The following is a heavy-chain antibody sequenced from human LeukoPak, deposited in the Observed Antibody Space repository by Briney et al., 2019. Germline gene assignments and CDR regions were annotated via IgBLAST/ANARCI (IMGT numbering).Heavy chain of an antibody. D-gene: IGHD2-8*01. CDR2: IIPIFGTA. J-gene: IGHJ3*02. Sequence: GSSVKVSCKASGGTFSSYAISWVRQAPGQGLEWMGGIIPIFGTANYAQKFQGRVTITRDTSASTAYMELSSLRSEDTAVYYCARDPILYRKGAFDIWGQGTMVTVSS. CDR3: ARDPILYRKGAFDI. CDR1: GGTFSSYA. V-gene: IGHV1-69*05.